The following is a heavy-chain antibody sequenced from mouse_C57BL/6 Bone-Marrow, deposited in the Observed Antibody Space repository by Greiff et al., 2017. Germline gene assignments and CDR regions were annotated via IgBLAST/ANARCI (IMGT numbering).Heavy chain of an antibody. Sequence: QVQLQQSGPELVKPGASVKISCKASGYAFSSSWMNWVKQRPGKGLEWIGRIYPGDGDTNYNGKFKGKATLTADKSSSTAYMQLSSLTSEDSAVYVCARSDYGRSNYWYLDVWGKGTTVTVSS. CDR3: ARSDYGRSNYWYLDV. CDR2: IYPGDGDT. V-gene: IGHV1-82*01. J-gene: IGHJ1*03. D-gene: IGHD1-1*01. CDR1: GYAFSSSW.